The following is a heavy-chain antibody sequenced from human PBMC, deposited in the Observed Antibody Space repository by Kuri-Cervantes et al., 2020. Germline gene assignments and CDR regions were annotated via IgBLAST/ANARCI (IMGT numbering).Heavy chain of an antibody. V-gene: IGHV3-11*04. J-gene: IGHJ6*02. CDR3: ARTYYDFWSGYYGMDV. Sequence: GESLKISCAASGFTFSDYYMSWIRQAPGKGLEWVSYISSSGSTIYYADSVKGRFTISRDNSKNTLYLQMNSLRAEDTAVYYCARTYYDFWSGYYGMDVWGQGTTVTVSS. CDR1: GFTFSDYY. D-gene: IGHD3-3*01. CDR2: ISSSGSTI.